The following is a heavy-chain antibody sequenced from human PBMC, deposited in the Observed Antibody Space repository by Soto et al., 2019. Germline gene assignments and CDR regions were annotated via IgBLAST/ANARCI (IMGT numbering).Heavy chain of an antibody. D-gene: IGHD4-4*01. CDR2: IFPPDSDT. CDR1: GYRFTNYW. J-gene: IGHJ4*02. CDR3: ARLYNNYDY. Sequence: PGESLKISCKASGYRFTNYWIGWVRQVPGEGMEFMGNIFPPDSDTKYSPSFQGQVTISVDNSIGTAYLQWSSLKASDTAIYYCARLYNNYDYWGPGTLVTVSS. V-gene: IGHV5-51*01.